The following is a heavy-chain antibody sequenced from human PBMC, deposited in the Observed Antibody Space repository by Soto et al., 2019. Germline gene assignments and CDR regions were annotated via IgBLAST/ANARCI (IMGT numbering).Heavy chain of an antibody. J-gene: IGHJ4*02. CDR1: GYTFTGYA. CDR3: ARAVAVPADLDY. CDR2: INAGNGNT. Sequence: QVQIVQSGAAEKKPGASVKVSCKASGYTFTGYAMHWVRQAPGQRLEWMGWINAGNGNTKYSQKFQGRVTITRETSASTAYRELSSLRSEETAVFYCARAVAVPADLDYWGQGTLVTVSS. D-gene: IGHD6-19*01. V-gene: IGHV1-3*05.